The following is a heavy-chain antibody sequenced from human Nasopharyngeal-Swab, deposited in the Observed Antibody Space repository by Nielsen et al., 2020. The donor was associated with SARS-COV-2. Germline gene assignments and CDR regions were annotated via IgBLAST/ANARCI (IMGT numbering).Heavy chain of an antibody. CDR2: ISAYNGNT. CDR3: ARAGDYDSSGYYPPPFDY. CDR1: GYTFTSYG. J-gene: IGHJ4*02. Sequence: ASVKVSCKASGYTFTSYGISWVRQAPGQGLEWMGWISAYNGNTNYAQKLQGRVTMTTDTSMSTAYMELRSLRSDDTAVYYCARAGDYDSSGYYPPPFDYWGQGTLVTVSS. D-gene: IGHD3-22*01. V-gene: IGHV1-18*01.